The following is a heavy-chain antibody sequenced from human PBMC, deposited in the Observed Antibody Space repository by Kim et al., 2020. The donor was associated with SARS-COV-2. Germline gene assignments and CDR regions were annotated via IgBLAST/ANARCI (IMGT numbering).Heavy chain of an antibody. CDR1: GFAFSDYY. V-gene: IGHV3-11*05. Sequence: GGSLRLSCAASGFAFSDYYMTWIRQAPGKGLEWVSYITTGSNYINYTDSVRGRFTVSRDNAKNSLYLQMDSLRGEDTAVYYCARARAPYCLGSSCYSFD. CDR3: ARARAPYCLGSSCYSFD. D-gene: IGHD2-15*01. CDR2: ITTGSNYI. J-gene: IGHJ4*01.